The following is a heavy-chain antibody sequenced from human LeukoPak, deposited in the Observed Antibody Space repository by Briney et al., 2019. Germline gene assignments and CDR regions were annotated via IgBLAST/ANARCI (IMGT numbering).Heavy chain of an antibody. J-gene: IGHJ4*02. CDR2: IYYSGST. V-gene: IGHV4-39*02. D-gene: IGHD3-10*01. CDR1: GGSISGSSYY. CDR3: ARRRVRGVLDY. Sequence: PSETLSLTCTVSGGSISGSSYYWGWIRQPPGKGLEWIGSIYYSGSTYYNPSLKSRVTISVDTSKNHFSLKLSSVTAADTAVYYCARRRVRGVLDYWGQGTLVTVSS.